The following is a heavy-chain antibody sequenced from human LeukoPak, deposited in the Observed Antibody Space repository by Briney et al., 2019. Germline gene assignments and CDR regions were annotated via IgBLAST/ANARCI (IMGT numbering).Heavy chain of an antibody. CDR1: GGSISSSSYY. Sequence: PSETLSLTCTVSGGSISSSSYYWGWIRQPPGKGLEWIGSIYYSGSTYYNPSLKSRVTISVDTSKNQFSLKLSSVTAAGAAVYYCARHRITMVRGVIMENWFDPWGQGTLVTVSS. CDR3: ARHRITMVRGVIMENWFDP. CDR2: IYYSGST. V-gene: IGHV4-39*01. D-gene: IGHD3-10*01. J-gene: IGHJ5*02.